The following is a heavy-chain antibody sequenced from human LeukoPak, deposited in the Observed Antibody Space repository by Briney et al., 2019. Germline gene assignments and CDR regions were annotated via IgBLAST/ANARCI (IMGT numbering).Heavy chain of an antibody. CDR3: ARDGSSSIWYGGYYYYYMDV. CDR2: IYSGGSK. J-gene: IGHJ6*03. V-gene: IGHV3-66*02. D-gene: IGHD6-13*01. Sequence: GGSLRLSCAASGFTVSSNYISWVRQAPGKGQGSVSVIYSGGSKYYADSVKGRFTISRDNSKNTLYLQMNSMRPEDTAVYYCARDGSSSIWYGGYYYYYMDVWGKGTTVTVSS. CDR1: GFTVSSNY.